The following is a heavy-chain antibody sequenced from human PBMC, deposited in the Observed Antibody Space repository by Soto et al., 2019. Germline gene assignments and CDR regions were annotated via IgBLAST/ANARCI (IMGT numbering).Heavy chain of an antibody. CDR2: SYYDGTT. CDR3: GRVGRRDGNSSPGWFEA. CDR1: RGSINSGDYL. Sequence: SETLSLTCSVSRGSINSGDYLGSCSRQAPGKGLGWMGYSYYDGTTYYSASLKGRVTVTVDTPKNKFFLKVNSVTAADTAVYYCGRVGRRDGNSSPGWFEAWGQGILVTVSS. V-gene: IGHV4-30-4*01. D-gene: IGHD1-26*01. J-gene: IGHJ5*02.